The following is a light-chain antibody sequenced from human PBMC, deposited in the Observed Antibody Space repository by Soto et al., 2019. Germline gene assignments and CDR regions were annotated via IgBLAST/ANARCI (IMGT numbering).Light chain of an antibody. Sequence: QSVLTQPPSVSEAPGQRVTISCTGSSSNIGAGYEAHWYQQVPGTAPKLLIYENNNRPSGVPDRFSGSKSGTSASLAITGPQAEYGPEYYCRPCNRSLRGYVSGPGTKVT. V-gene: IGLV1-40*01. CDR1: SSNIGAGYE. J-gene: IGLJ1*01. CDR2: ENN. CDR3: RPCNRSLRGYV.